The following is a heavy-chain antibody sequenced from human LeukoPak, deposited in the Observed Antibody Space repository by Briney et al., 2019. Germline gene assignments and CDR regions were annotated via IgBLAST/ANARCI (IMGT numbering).Heavy chain of an antibody. V-gene: IGHV4-39*01. D-gene: IGHD5-12*01. J-gene: IGHJ5*02. CDR3: ARHEYSGYVES. CDR1: GGSISSNNYY. CDR2: IYYSGSS. Sequence: SGTLSLTCTVSGGSISSNNYYWGWIRQPPGKGLEWIGNIYYSGSSYYNPSLKSRVTISVDTSKNQFSLKLSSVTAADTAVYYCARHEYSGYVESWGQGTLVTVSS.